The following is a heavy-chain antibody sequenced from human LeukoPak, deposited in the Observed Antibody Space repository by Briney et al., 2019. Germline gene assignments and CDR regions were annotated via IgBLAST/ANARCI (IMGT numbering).Heavy chain of an antibody. CDR2: IYYTGTT. Sequence: SETLSLTCTVSGGSISSYYWSWIRQPPGKGLEWIGYIYYTGTTHYNPSLKSRVTISVDTSKNQFSLKLSSVTAADTAVYYCARGRLGGSGSYYNVLDYWGQGTLVTVSS. CDR3: ARGRLGGSGSYYNVLDY. J-gene: IGHJ4*02. D-gene: IGHD3-10*01. CDR1: GGSISSYY. V-gene: IGHV4-59*01.